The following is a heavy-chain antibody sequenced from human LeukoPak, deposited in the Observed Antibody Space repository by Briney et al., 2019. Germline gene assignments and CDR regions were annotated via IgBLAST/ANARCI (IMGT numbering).Heavy chain of an antibody. J-gene: IGHJ6*02. Sequence: SETLSLTCTVSGGSISSRIYYWGWIRQPPGKGLEWIGTVYYTGSTYYNPSLKSRVTVSLDTSKNQFSLKVSSVTAADTAVYYCASTYYYHSGGPNWGFYGMDVGGRGNADTVSS. CDR2: VYYTGST. D-gene: IGHD3-22*01. CDR1: GGSISSRIYY. V-gene: IGHV4-39*01. CDR3: ASTYYYHSGGPNWGFYGMDV.